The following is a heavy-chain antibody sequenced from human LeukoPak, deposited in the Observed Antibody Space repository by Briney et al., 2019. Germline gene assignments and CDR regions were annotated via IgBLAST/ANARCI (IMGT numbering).Heavy chain of an antibody. D-gene: IGHD2-15*01. CDR1: GFTVSSNY. Sequence: GGSLRLSCAASGFTVSSNYMSWVRQAPGKGLEWVSVIYSGGSRYYADSVKGRFTISRDNSKNTMYLQMNSLRAEDTAVYYCAREGQYCSGGSCHDTFDIWGQGTMVTVSS. CDR3: AREGQYCSGGSCHDTFDI. J-gene: IGHJ3*02. CDR2: IYSGGSR. V-gene: IGHV3-53*01.